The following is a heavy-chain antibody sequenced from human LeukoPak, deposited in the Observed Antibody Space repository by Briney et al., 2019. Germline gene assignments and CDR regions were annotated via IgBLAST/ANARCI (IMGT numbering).Heavy chain of an antibody. Sequence: GGSLRLSCAASGFTFSSYGMHWVRQAPGKGLEWVAVISYDGSNKYYADSVKGRFTISRDNSKNTLYLQMNSLRAEDTAVYYCARDDDYSSGWLWGQGTLVTVSS. D-gene: IGHD6-19*01. V-gene: IGHV3-30*03. CDR2: ISYDGSNK. J-gene: IGHJ4*02. CDR3: ARDDDYSSGWL. CDR1: GFTFSSYG.